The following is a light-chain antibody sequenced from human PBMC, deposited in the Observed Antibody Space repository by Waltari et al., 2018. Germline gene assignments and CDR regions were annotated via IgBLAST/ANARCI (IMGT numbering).Light chain of an antibody. Sequence: QSARTQPASVSGAPGQSITIASTGTSRDVGSSNCVSWYQQHPGKAPKLMIYDVSKRPSGVSNRFSGSKSGNTASLTISGLQAEDEADYYCSSYTSSSTYVVFGGGTKLTVL. J-gene: IGLJ2*01. CDR1: SRDVGSSNC. CDR3: SSYTSSSTYVV. CDR2: DVS. V-gene: IGLV2-14*01.